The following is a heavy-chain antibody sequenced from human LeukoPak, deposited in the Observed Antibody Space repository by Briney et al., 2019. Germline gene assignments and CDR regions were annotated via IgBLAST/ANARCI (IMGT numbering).Heavy chain of an antibody. D-gene: IGHD3-22*01. CDR3: AKPYYYDSSGYYYAEYFQH. V-gene: IGHV3-30*18. CDR2: ISYDGSNK. J-gene: IGHJ1*01. Sequence: QPGRSLRLSCAASGFTFSSYGMHWVRQAPGKGLEWVAVISYDGSNKYYADSVKGRFTISRDNSKNTLYLQMNSLRAEDTAVYYCAKPYYYDSSGYYYAEYFQHWGQGTLVTVSS. CDR1: GFTFSSYG.